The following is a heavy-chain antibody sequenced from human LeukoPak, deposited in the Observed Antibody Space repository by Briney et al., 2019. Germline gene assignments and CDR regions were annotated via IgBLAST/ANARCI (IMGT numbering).Heavy chain of an antibody. CDR1: GYXFTSYG. CDR3: ARGTTVTTPFGY. Sequence: ASVKVSCKASGYXFTSYGISWVRQAPGQGLEWMGWISPNSGGRNYAQKFQGRVTMTRDTSVSTAHMELSNVRSDDTAVYYCARGTTVTTPFGYWGQGTLVTVSS. CDR2: ISPNSGGR. J-gene: IGHJ4*02. D-gene: IGHD4-17*01. V-gene: IGHV1-2*02.